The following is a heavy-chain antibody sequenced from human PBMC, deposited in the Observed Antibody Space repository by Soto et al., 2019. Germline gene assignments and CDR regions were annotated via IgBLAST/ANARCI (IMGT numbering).Heavy chain of an antibody. CDR2: INQDGSES. V-gene: IGHV3-7*01. CDR3: ARPARECSSPGCAN. D-gene: IGHD2-2*01. Sequence: EVQLVESGGGLVQPGGSLRLSCVVSGLTFRRYCMSWVRQAPGKGLEWVANINQDGSESYYVDSVKGRFTISRDNAKNSLYLQMTSLRAEDTAVYYCARPARECSSPGCANWGQGTLVTVSS. J-gene: IGHJ4*02. CDR1: GLTFRRYC.